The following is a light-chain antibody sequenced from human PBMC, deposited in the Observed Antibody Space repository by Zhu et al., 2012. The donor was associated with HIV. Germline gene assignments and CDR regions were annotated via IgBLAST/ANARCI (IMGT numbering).Light chain of an antibody. CDR2: GAS. Sequence: EIVLTQSPGTLSLSPGERVTLSCRASQSVSSSYLAWYQQKPGQAPRLLLYGASSRATGIPDRFSGSGSGTDFTLTISRLEPEDFAVYYCQHYGSPLEGFGQRDQGEIK. CDR3: QHYGSPLEG. V-gene: IGKV3-20*01. J-gene: IGKJ1*01. CDR1: QSVSSSY.